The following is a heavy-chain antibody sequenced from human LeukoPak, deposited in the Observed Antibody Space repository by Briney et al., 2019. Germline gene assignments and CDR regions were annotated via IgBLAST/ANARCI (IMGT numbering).Heavy chain of an antibody. CDR3: ARDGRISLVRGYNWFDP. V-gene: IGHV4-39*07. CDR1: GASIRSNKYY. J-gene: IGHJ5*02. CDR2: MSYSGGI. D-gene: IGHD3-10*01. Sequence: SETLSLTCIVSGASIRSNKYYWGWIRQPPGKGLEWIASMSYSGGIFYNPSLNSRVTISIDTSKNQFSLKLSSVTAADTAVYYCARDGRISLVRGYNWFDPWGQGTLVTVSS.